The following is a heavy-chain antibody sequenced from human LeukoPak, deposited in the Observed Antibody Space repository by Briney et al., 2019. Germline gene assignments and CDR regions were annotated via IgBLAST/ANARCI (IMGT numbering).Heavy chain of an antibody. J-gene: IGHJ4*02. Sequence: SETLSLTCTVSGGSISTYYWSWIRQPPGKGLEWIGYIYYSGSTKNNPSLKSRVTISVDTSKNQSSLKLSSVTAADTAVYYCASGPPTRYSYVYWGQGTLVTVSS. V-gene: IGHV4-59*01. CDR3: ASGPPTRYSYVY. D-gene: IGHD5-18*01. CDR1: GGSISTYY. CDR2: IYYSGST.